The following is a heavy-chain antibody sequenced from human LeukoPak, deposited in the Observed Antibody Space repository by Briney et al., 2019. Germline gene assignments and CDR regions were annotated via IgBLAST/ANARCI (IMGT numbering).Heavy chain of an antibody. CDR2: IYYSGST. CDR1: GGSISSYY. Sequence: PSETLSLTCTVSGGSISSYYWSWIRQPPGKGLEWIGYIYYSGSTNYNPSLKSRVTISVDTSKNQFSLKLSSVTAADTAVYYCARQTHYGDYGDFQHWGQGTLVTVSS. V-gene: IGHV4-59*01. J-gene: IGHJ1*01. D-gene: IGHD4-17*01. CDR3: ARQTHYGDYGDFQH.